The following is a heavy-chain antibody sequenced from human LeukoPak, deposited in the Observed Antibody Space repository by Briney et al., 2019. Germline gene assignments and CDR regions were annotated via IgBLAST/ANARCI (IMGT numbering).Heavy chain of an antibody. D-gene: IGHD6-6*01. CDR1: GYTITNYY. Sequence: ASVKVSCKASGYTITNYYMHWVRQAPGQGLEWMGILSPSGGSTSYAQKFQGRVTMTRDTSTSTVYMELSSLRSDDTAVYYCAREQLVGTYYFDYWGQGNLVTVSS. J-gene: IGHJ4*02. V-gene: IGHV1-46*01. CDR3: AREQLVGTYYFDY. CDR2: LSPSGGST.